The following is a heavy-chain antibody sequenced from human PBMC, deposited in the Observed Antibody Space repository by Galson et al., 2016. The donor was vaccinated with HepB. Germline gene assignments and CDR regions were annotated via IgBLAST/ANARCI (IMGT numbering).Heavy chain of an antibody. CDR3: AAQRAGQFWG. CDR2: LNLDGSET. D-gene: IGHD3-3*02. J-gene: IGHJ4*02. CDR1: GFTFSTYW. V-gene: IGHV3-7*01. Sequence: SLRLSCAASGFTFSTYWMSWVRQAPGKGLEWVANLNLDGSETYYVDSVKGRFTISRDNAKNSLYLQMNSLRAEDTAVYYCAAQRAGQFWGWGQGTLVTVSS.